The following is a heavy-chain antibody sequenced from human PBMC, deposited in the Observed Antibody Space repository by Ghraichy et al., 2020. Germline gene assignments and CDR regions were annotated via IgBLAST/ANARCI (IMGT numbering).Heavy chain of an antibody. CDR3: VKGTLTYCSGGICYHFDH. CDR2: ISDSGHST. Sequence: GGSLRLSCINSGFTFSHYAMSWVRLAPGKGPEWVSGISDSGHSTYYADSVKGRFTISRDNSKNTVFLQMYGLRVEDTAAYYCVKGTLTYCSGGICYHFDHWGEGRLVTVAS. CDR1: GFTFSHYA. V-gene: IGHV3-23*01. D-gene: IGHD2-15*01. J-gene: IGHJ4*02.